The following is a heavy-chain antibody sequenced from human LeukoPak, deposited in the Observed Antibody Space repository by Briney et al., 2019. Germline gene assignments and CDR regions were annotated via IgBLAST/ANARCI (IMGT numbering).Heavy chain of an antibody. CDR1: GGTISSYY. V-gene: IGHV4-59*08. CDR2: IHDSGST. J-gene: IGHJ4*02. CDR3: ARSYYSFWAFDY. Sequence: AETLSLTCTVSGGTISSYYWNWVRQPPGKGMEWIGYIHDSGSTKYNPSLKSRVTISVDTSKNQFSLKLSSVTAADTAVYYCARSYYSFWAFDYWGQGTLVTVSS. D-gene: IGHD3-10*01.